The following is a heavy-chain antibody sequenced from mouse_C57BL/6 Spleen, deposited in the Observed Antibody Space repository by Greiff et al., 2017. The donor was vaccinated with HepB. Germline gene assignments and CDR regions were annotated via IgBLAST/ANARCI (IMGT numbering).Heavy chain of an antibody. CDR3: ARRDDYDMGYYFDY. V-gene: IGHV1-81*01. CDR1: GYTFTSYG. CDR2: IYPRSGNT. Sequence: QVQLKESGAELARPGASVKLSCKASGYTFTSYGISWVKQRTGQGLEWIGEIYPRSGNTYYNEKFKGKATLTADKSSSTAYMELRSLTSEDSAVYFCARRDDYDMGYYFDYWGQGTTLTVSS. J-gene: IGHJ2*01. D-gene: IGHD2-4*01.